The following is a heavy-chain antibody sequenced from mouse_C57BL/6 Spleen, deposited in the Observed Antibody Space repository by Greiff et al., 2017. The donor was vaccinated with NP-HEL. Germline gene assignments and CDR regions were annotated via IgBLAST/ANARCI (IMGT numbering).Heavy chain of an antibody. CDR3: ARRELFSWFAY. CDR2: INPNNGGT. V-gene: IGHV1-26*01. Sequence: VQLQQSGPELVKPGASVKISCKASGNTFTDYYMNWVKQSHGKSLEWIGDINPNNGGTSYNQKFKGKATLTVDKSSSTAYMELRGLTSEDSAVYYCARRELFSWFAYWGQGLWSLSLQ. CDR1: GNTFTDYY. J-gene: IGHJ3*01.